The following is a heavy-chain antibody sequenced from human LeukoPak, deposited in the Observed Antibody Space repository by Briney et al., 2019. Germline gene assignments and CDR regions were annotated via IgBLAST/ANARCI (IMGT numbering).Heavy chain of an antibody. Sequence: ASVKVSCKASGYIFTDDYIHWVRQAPGQGLEWVGWINPEIGVAKYAQKFQGRVTMTRDTAINTAYMELSSLKSDDTATYFCARGSCSGGNCVSYYYFMDVWGTGTKVTISS. D-gene: IGHD2-15*01. CDR2: INPEIGVA. CDR1: GYIFTDDY. J-gene: IGHJ6*03. V-gene: IGHV1-2*02. CDR3: ARGSCSGGNCVSYYYFMDV.